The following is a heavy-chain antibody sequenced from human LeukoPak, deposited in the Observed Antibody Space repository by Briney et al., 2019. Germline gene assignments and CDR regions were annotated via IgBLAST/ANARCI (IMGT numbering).Heavy chain of an antibody. D-gene: IGHD6-13*01. CDR3: ATKGSSSWTFDY. Sequence: GGSLRLSCAASGFTFSSYAMSWVRQAPGKGLEWVSAISGSGGSTYYADSVKGRFTISRDNSKNTLYLQMNSLRAEDTAVYYCATKGSSSWTFDYWGQGTLVTVSS. J-gene: IGHJ4*02. V-gene: IGHV3-23*01. CDR1: GFTFSSYA. CDR2: ISGSGGST.